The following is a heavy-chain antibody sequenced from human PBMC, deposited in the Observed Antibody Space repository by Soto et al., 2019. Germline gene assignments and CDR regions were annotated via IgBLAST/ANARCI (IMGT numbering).Heavy chain of an antibody. Sequence: PSETLSLTCPVSGGSITYYYWNWIRQPPGKGLEWIGYIYYSGSTYYNPSLKSRVTISVDTSKNQFSLKLSSVTAADTAVYYCARALKGIAAAGTEYYFDYWGQGTLVTVSS. CDR2: IYYSGST. V-gene: IGHV4-59*12. CDR3: ARALKGIAAAGTEYYFDY. D-gene: IGHD6-13*01. J-gene: IGHJ4*02. CDR1: GGSITYYY.